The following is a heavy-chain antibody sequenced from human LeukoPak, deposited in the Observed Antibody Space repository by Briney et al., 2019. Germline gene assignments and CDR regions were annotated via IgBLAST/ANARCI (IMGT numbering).Heavy chain of an antibody. Sequence: PSETLSLTCTVSGCSISSSSYYWVWIRQPPGKGLEWIGSIYYSGSTYYNPSLNSLTTISVDTSKNQFSLKLSSVTAADTAVYYCAKDRKVGAGEFDYWGQGTLVTVSS. CDR3: AKDRKVGAGEFDY. CDR2: IYYSGST. CDR1: GCSISSSSYY. V-gene: IGHV4-39*02. D-gene: IGHD1-26*01. J-gene: IGHJ4*02.